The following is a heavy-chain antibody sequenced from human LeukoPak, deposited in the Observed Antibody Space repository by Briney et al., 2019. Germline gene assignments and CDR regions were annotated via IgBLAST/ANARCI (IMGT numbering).Heavy chain of an antibody. V-gene: IGHV1-18*04. CDR1: GYTFISYA. J-gene: IGHJ5*02. CDR2: IIFYNGNT. D-gene: IGHD3-22*01. Sequence: GSVKVSCKTSGYTFISYAISWVRQAPGQGLEWMGWIIFYNGNTNYAQKFQGRVTLTTDTSTSTAYMELSSLRSDDTAVYYCARERSYDSSGYYRINWFDPWGQGTLVSVST. CDR3: ARERSYDSSGYYRINWFDP.